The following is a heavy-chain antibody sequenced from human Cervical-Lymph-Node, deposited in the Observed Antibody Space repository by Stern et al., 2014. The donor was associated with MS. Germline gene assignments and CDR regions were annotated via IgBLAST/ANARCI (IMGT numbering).Heavy chain of an antibody. Sequence: EVQLLESGGGLVQPGGSLRLSCVGSGFTFNSYWMHWVRQAPGKGLEWVANIKQDGSQIYYVDSVKGRFTISRDNAKNSLYLQMNSLRAEDTAVYYCARRYFDYWGQGTLVTVSS. CDR3: ARRYFDY. CDR2: IKQDGSQI. CDR1: GFTFNSYW. V-gene: IGHV3-7*01. J-gene: IGHJ4*02.